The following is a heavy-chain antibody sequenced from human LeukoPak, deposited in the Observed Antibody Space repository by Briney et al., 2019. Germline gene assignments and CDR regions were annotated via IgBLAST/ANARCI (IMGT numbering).Heavy chain of an antibody. D-gene: IGHD6-13*01. V-gene: IGHV3-7*01. CDR1: GFIFSKYW. J-gene: IGHJ4*02. CDR2: IKEDGSEK. CDR3: ASSSSPTSFDY. Sequence: GGSLRLSCAASGFIFSKYWMTWVRQAPGKGLEWVANIKEDGSEKYYVDSVKGRFTISRDNAKNSLYLQMNSLRAEDTAVYYCASSSSPTSFDYWGQGTLVTVSS.